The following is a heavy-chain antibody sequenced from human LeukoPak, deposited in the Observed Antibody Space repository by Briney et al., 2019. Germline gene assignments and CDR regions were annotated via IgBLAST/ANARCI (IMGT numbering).Heavy chain of an antibody. D-gene: IGHD5-24*01. CDR2: IDASGST. V-gene: IGHV4-4*07. CDR1: GASVSSYY. CDR3: ARKDGDI. Sequence: SETLSLTCTVSGASVSSYYWIWIRQPAGRGLEWIGRIDASGSTNYNPPLKSRVTMSVDSSKNQFSLKVSSVTAADTAVYYCARKDGDIWGQGTMVTVSS. J-gene: IGHJ3*02.